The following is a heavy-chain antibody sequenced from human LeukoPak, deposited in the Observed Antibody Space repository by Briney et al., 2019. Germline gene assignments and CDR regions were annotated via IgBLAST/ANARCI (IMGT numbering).Heavy chain of an antibody. J-gene: IGHJ4*02. V-gene: IGHV1-2*02. CDR2: ISPASGAT. CDR1: GYTFTGSY. D-gene: IGHD1-1*01. CDR3: LNEHGG. Sequence: ASVKVSCRASGYTFTGSYMHWVRQAPGQGFEWIGWISPASGATKYAQNFQGRVTLTTDTSITTAYMELSSLTSDDTASYYCLNEHGGWGQGTPVTVSS.